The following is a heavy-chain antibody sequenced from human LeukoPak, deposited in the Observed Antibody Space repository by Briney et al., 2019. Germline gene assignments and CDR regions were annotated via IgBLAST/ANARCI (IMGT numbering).Heavy chain of an antibody. Sequence: PGGSLRLSCAASGFTFSSYWMTWVRQAPGEGLEWVANIKEDGSEKYYVDSVKGRFTISRDNAKKSLYLQMDSLRADDTAVYYCASSSSGWYFDYWGQGTLVTVSS. CDR1: GFTFSSYW. J-gene: IGHJ4*02. D-gene: IGHD6-19*01. CDR2: IKEDGSEK. CDR3: ASSSSGWYFDY. V-gene: IGHV3-7*01.